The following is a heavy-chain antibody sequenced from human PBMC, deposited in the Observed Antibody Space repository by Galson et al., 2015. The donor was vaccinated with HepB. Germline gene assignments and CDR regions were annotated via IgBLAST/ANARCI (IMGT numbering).Heavy chain of an antibody. Sequence: SVTVSCKASGVTLSSYVITWLRQAPGQGLEWLGGIIPIFGTANFPQKIQGRVTITADQSTRPAYTELSSLRSEDMAVYYCARDPNPYSAGLYFDLWGRGTLVTVSS. CDR3: ARDPNPYSAGLYFDL. D-gene: IGHD6-13*01. CDR1: GVTLSSYV. CDR2: IIPIFGTA. V-gene: IGHV1-69*13. J-gene: IGHJ2*01.